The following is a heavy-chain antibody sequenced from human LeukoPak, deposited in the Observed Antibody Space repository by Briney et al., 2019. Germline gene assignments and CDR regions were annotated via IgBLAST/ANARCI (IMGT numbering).Heavy chain of an antibody. D-gene: IGHD3-22*01. CDR1: GFIFGDYG. CDR2: INWNSDRI. V-gene: IGHV3-9*01. CDR3: ARASYYYDTSGLGAFDV. J-gene: IGHJ3*01. Sequence: PGRSLRLSCAASGFIFGDYGMYWVRQAPGKGLEWVSGINWNSDRIGYADSVKGRFTISRDNAKNSLSMQMNSVRAADTALYYCARASYYYDTSGLGAFDVWGQGTTVVVSS.